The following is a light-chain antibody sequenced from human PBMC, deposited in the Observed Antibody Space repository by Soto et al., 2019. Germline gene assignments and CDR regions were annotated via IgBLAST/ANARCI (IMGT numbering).Light chain of an antibody. J-gene: IGLJ2*01. V-gene: IGLV1-51*02. CDR3: GTWDSSLSAGV. CDR1: SSNIGYNY. CDR2: ENN. Sequence: QSVLTQPPSVSAAPGQKVTISCSGTSSNIGYNYVSWYQQLPETAPKLLIYENNKRPSGIPDRFSGSKSGTSATLGITGLQTGDEADYYCGTWDSSLSAGVFGGGTKLTVL.